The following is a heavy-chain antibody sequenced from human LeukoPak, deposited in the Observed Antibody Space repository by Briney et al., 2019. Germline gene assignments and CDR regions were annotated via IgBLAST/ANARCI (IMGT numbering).Heavy chain of an antibody. J-gene: IGHJ4*02. Sequence: AETLSLTCTVSGGSISSSSYYWGWIRQPPGKGLEWIGSIYYSGSTYYNPSLKSRVTISVDTSKNQFSLKLSSVTAADTAVYYCARGQSYGKILLDYWGQGTLVTVSS. D-gene: IGHD5-18*01. CDR1: GGSISSSSYY. CDR3: ARGQSYGKILLDY. CDR2: IYYSGST. V-gene: IGHV4-39*01.